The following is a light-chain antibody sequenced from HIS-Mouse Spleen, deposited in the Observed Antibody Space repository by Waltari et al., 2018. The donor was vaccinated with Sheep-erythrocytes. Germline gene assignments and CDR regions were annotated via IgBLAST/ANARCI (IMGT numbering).Light chain of an antibody. Sequence: SSELTQPPSVSVSPGQTASITCSGDKLGDKYACWYQQQPGQSPVLVIYQDTKRPSGIPGRFSGSNSGNTATLTISGTQAMDEADYYCQAWDSSIVVFGGGTKLTVL. CDR2: QDT. J-gene: IGLJ2*01. CDR1: KLGDKY. CDR3: QAWDSSIVV. V-gene: IGLV3-1*01.